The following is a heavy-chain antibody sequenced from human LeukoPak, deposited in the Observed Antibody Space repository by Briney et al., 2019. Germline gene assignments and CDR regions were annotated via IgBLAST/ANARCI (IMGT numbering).Heavy chain of an antibody. V-gene: IGHV3-66*02. CDR2: IYSGGST. Sequence: PGGSLRLSCAASGFTVSSNYMSWVRQAPGKGLEWVSVIYSGGSTYYADPVKGRFTISRDNSKNTLYLQMNSLRAEDTAVYYCANLLDCSSTSCYGPPHAFDIWGQGTMVTVSS. D-gene: IGHD2-2*01. CDR3: ANLLDCSSTSCYGPPHAFDI. CDR1: GFTVSSNY. J-gene: IGHJ3*02.